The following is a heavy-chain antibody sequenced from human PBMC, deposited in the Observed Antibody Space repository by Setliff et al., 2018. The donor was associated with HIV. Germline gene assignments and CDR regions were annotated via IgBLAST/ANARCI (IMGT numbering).Heavy chain of an antibody. CDR1: GGSIFSSNW. V-gene: IGHV4-4*02. CDR2: IYHNGST. CDR3: ARRGSGRGPN. D-gene: IGHD3-10*01. J-gene: IGHJ4*02. Sequence: SETLSLTCAVSGGSIFSSNWGSWVRQPPGKGLEWIGEIYHNGSTNYNPSLKSLVTISVDKSKNQFSIKVTSVTAADTAVYYCARRGSGRGPNWGQGTMVTVSS.